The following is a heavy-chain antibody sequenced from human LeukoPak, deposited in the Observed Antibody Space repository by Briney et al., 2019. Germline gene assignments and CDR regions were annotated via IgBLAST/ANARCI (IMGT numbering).Heavy chain of an antibody. CDR2: ISSSGSTI. J-gene: IGHJ6*03. CDR3: ARVGEYAVVPAAIYYYYYMDV. V-gene: IGHV3-11*01. D-gene: IGHD2-2*01. Sequence: PGGSLRLSCAASGFTFSDYYMSWIRQAPGKGLEWVSYISSSGSTIYYADSVKGRFTISRDNAKNSLYLQMNSLRAEDTAVYYCARVGEYAVVPAAIYYYYYMDVWGKGTTVTVSS. CDR1: GFTFSDYY.